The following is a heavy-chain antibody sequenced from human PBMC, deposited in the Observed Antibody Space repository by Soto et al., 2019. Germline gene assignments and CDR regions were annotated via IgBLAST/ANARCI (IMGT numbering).Heavy chain of an antibody. CDR1: GGSFKSGSYS. CDR2: VYHTGRT. J-gene: IGHJ4*02. CDR3: SRDFAYFDS. D-gene: IGHD3-3*01. V-gene: IGHV4-61*01. Sequence: QVQLQESGPGLVKPSETLSLTCTVSGGSFKSGSYSWSWIRQPPGNGLEWIGYVYHTGRTSYNPSLHGRVSISMDTSKNQFSLNLGSVTAADTAVYFWSRDFAYFDSWGQGTLVTVSS.